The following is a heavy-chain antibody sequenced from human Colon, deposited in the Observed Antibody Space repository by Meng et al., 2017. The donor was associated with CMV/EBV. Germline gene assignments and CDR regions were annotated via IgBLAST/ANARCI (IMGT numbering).Heavy chain of an antibody. Sequence: SGFRFSNYDMHWVRQAPGKGLEWVAFIRFDGSNQYYAESVKGRFTVSRDNSKTTLYLQMNSLRVEDTALYYCARNLYSSSPTFQHWGQGTLVTVSS. CDR3: ARNLYSSSPTFQH. D-gene: IGHD6-6*01. CDR2: IRFDGSNQ. J-gene: IGHJ1*01. V-gene: IGHV3-30*02. CDR1: GFRFSNYD.